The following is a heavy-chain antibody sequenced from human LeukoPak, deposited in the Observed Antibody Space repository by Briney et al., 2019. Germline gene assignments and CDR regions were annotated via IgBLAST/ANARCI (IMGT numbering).Heavy chain of an antibody. CDR2: IYPDDSDT. CDR1: GYRFNAYW. D-gene: IGHD3-22*01. V-gene: IGHV5-51*01. Sequence: GESLKISCKGSGYRFNAYWIAWVRQMPGKGLEWMGIIYPDDSDTRYSPSFQGQVTTSADKSVRTAYLQWSSLRASDTAMYYCARPNITSYYDSRGYDAFDVWGQGTMVTVSS. CDR3: ARPNITSYYDSRGYDAFDV. J-gene: IGHJ3*01.